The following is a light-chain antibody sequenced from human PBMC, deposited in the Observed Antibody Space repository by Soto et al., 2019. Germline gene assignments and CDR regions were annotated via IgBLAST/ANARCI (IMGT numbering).Light chain of an antibody. Sequence: PVDRATLSCRADQSVSDYLAWYQQQPGQPPRLLFLDASSRATGIRARFSGSGSGTEFTLTSSSLQSEDFAVYYCQQYNNWPFGQGTKVDIK. CDR1: QSVSDY. J-gene: IGKJ1*01. V-gene: IGKV3D-15*01. CDR2: DAS. CDR3: QQYNNWP.